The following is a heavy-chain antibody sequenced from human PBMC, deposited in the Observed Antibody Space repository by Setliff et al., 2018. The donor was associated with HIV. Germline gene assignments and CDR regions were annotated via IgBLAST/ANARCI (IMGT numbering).Heavy chain of an antibody. J-gene: IGHJ4*02. V-gene: IGHV5-51*01. CDR3: VRRRGGVYYDTSAYFDF. D-gene: IGHD3-22*01. Sequence: LGESLKISCKGSGYSFTTYWIGWVRQMPGKGLEWMGIIYPGDSDTKYSPSFQGQVTISVDKSIRTASLQWSSLKASDSAMYYCVRRRGGVYYDTSAYFDFWGQGTLVTVS. CDR1: GYSFTTYW. CDR2: IYPGDSDT.